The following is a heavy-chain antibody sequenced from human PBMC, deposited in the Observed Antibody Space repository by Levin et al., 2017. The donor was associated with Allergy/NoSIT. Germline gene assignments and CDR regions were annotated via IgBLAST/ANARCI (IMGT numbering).Heavy chain of an antibody. CDR3: ARVKAPTIMVRGPRARLDYGMDV. V-gene: IGHV3-11*01. D-gene: IGHD3-10*01. CDR2: ISSSGSTR. CDR1: GFSFSDYY. J-gene: IGHJ6*02. Sequence: GGSLRLSCAASGFSFSDYYMSWIRQAPGKGLEWVSHISSSGSTRYFADSVKGRITISRDNAKNSLYLQMNSLRAEDAAVYYCARVKAPTIMVRGPRARLDYGMDVWGQGTTVTVSS.